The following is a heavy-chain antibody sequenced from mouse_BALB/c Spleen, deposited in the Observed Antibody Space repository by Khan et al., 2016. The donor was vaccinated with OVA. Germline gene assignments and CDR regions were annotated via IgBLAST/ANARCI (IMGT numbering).Heavy chain of an antibody. J-gene: IGHJ3*01. CDR2: VSTGGGYT. D-gene: IGHD1-1*01. Sequence: VQLKESGGDLVKPGGSLKLSCAASGFTFSTYGMSWVRQTPDKRLEWVATVSTGGGYTYYPDSVKGRFTISRDNAKNTLYLQMSGLKSEDTAMFYCTRLAYYYDSEGCAYWGQGTLVTVSA. CDR3: TRLAYYYDSEGCAY. V-gene: IGHV5-6*01. CDR1: GFTFSTYG.